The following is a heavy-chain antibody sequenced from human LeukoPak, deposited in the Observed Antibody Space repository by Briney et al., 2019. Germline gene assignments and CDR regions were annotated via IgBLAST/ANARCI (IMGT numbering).Heavy chain of an antibody. Sequence: ASVKVSCKASGYDFTNYAIHWVRQAPGQRLEWMGWINAGNGNTKYSQEFQGRVTLTRDTSANTAYMELSSLRSEDTAVYYCARGRGNSGYDWPYFDFWGQGTLVTVSS. V-gene: IGHV1-3*01. CDR1: GYDFTNYA. J-gene: IGHJ4*02. CDR2: INAGNGNT. D-gene: IGHD5-12*01. CDR3: ARGRGNSGYDWPYFDF.